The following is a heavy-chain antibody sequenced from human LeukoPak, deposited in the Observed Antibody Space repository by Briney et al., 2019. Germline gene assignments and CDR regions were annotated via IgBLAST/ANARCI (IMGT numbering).Heavy chain of an antibody. J-gene: IGHJ4*02. D-gene: IGHD3-16*01. CDR1: GGSISSGSYY. Sequence: SRTLSLTCTVSGGSISSGSYYWSWIRQPPGKGLEWRGYIYYSGSTNYNPSLKSRVTISVDTSKNQFSLKLSSVTAADTAVYYCARVRGVPTSQYDYVWGSPPGYFDYWGQGTLVTVSS. V-gene: IGHV4-61*01. CDR2: IYYSGST. CDR3: ARVRGVPTSQYDYVWGSPPGYFDY.